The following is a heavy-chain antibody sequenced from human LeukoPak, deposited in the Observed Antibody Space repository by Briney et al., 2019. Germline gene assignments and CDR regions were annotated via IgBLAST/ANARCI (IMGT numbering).Heavy chain of an antibody. CDR3: ASYGGRDIDY. CDR1: GFTFSSYG. V-gene: IGHV3-33*01. D-gene: IGHD2-21*02. CDR2: IWYDGSNK. J-gene: IGHJ4*02. Sequence: PGRSLRLSCAASGFTFSSYGMHWVRQAPGKGLEWVAVIWYDGSNKYYADSVKGRFTISRDNSKNTLYLQMNSLRAEDTAVYYCASYGGRDIDYWGQGTLVTVSS.